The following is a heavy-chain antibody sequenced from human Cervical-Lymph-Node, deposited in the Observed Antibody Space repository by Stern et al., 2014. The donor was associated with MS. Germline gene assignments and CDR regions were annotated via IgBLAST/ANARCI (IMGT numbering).Heavy chain of an antibody. CDR1: GGSISSYY. V-gene: IGHV4-4*07. CDR2: INTLGSP. Sequence: QLQLQESGPGKVKPSETLSLTCSVYGGSISSYYCSWVLQPAGKGLEWIGRINTLGSPTYNPSLRSRLTLSVDTSKTQFSLNLKSVTAADTAVYYCARGVLGFGEFPYGMDVWGQGTTVTVSS. CDR3: ARGVLGFGEFPYGMDV. D-gene: IGHD3-10*01. J-gene: IGHJ6*02.